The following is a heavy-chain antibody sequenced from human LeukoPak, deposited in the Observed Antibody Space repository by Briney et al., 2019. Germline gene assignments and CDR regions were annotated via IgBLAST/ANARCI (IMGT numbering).Heavy chain of an antibody. CDR3: AKYFLRAYGSGSYQDF. CDR1: GFTFNTYA. J-gene: IGHJ4*02. V-gene: IGHV3-23*01. D-gene: IGHD3-10*01. CDR2: ISGSGGNT. Sequence: PGGSLRLSCAASGFTFNTYAMSWLRQAPGKGLEWVSAISGSGGNTYYADSVKGRFTIYRDNSKNTLYLQMNSLRAEDTAVYYCAKYFLRAYGSGSYQDFWGQGTLVTVSS.